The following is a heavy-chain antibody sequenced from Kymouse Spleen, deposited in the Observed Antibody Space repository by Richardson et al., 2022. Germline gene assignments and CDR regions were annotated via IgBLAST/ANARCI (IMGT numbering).Heavy chain of an antibody. CDR1: GGSISSSSYY. CDR3: ARQGVLWFGELSFDY. J-gene: IGHJ4*02. V-gene: IGHV4-39*01. Sequence: QLQLQESGPGLVKPSETLSLTCTVSGGSISSSSYYWGWIRQPPGKGLEWIGSIYYSGSTYYNPSLKSRVTISVDTSKNQFSLKLSSVTAADTAVYYCARQGVLWFGELSFDYWGQGTLVTVSS. CDR2: IYYSGST. D-gene: IGHD3-10*01.